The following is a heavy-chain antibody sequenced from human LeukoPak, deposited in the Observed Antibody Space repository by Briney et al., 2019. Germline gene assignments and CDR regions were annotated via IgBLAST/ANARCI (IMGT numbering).Heavy chain of an antibody. D-gene: IGHD6-25*01. CDR2: INHTGNT. CDR3: ACFRIAAASRYFYYGMDV. CDR1: GGSFTGYY. J-gene: IGHJ6*02. Sequence: SETLSLTCAVHGGSFTGYYWSWVRQPPGKGLEWIGEINHTGNTRYNPSLKSRVTISIDTPKIQFSLKLSSVTAADTAVYYCACFRIAAASRYFYYGMDVWGQGTTVTVSS. V-gene: IGHV4-34*01.